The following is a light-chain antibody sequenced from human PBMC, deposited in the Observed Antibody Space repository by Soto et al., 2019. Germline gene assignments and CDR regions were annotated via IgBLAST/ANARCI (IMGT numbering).Light chain of an antibody. Sequence: EMCMTQSAAPLSRSPGERATLSCRASQSVNSNLAWYQQKARQPPPLLLYGTSTRATGIPARFSGSGSGTDFTLTISSLQFADFAVYYCQQYNNWPRTFGQGTKVDIK. V-gene: IGKV3-15*01. CDR2: GTS. J-gene: IGKJ1*01. CDR1: QSVNSN. CDR3: QQYNNWPRT.